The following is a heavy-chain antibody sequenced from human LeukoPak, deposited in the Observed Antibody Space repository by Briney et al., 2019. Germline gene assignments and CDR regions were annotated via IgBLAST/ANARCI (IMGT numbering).Heavy chain of an antibody. D-gene: IGHD3-3*01. V-gene: IGHV1-18*01. CDR2: ISAYNGNT. CDR1: GYTFTSYG. CDR3: ARDAYERASIFGVVKDPPTDY. J-gene: IGHJ4*02. Sequence: ASVKVSCKASGYTFTSYGISWVRQAPGQGLEWMGWISAYNGNTNYARKLQGRVTMTTDTSTSTAYMELRSLRSDDTAVYYCARDAYERASIFGVVKDPPTDYWGQGTLVTVSS.